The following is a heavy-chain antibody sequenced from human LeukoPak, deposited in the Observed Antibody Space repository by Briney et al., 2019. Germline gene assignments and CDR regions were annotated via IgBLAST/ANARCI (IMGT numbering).Heavy chain of an antibody. CDR2: ICRSGDSI. D-gene: IGHD4-23*01. CDR3: AREDPRYGGFDY. J-gene: IGHJ4*02. CDR1: GVTFSSYE. Sequence: GGSLRLSCAASGVTFSSYEMNWVRQAPEKGLEWISYICRSGDSIYYADSLKGRVTISRDNAKDPLYLQMNSLRAEDTAVYYCAREDPRYGGFDYWGQGTLVTVSS. V-gene: IGHV3-48*03.